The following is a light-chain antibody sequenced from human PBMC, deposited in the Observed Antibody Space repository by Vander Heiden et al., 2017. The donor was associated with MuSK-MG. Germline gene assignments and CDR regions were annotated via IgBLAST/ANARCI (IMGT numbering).Light chain of an antibody. CDR2: RKN. J-gene: IGLJ2*01. CDR1: SSNIGSNY. Sequence: QSVLTQPPSASGTPGQRVTISCSGSSSNIGSNYVYWYQQLPGTAPKLLFYRKNQRPSGVPARFSGSKAGTSASLSISVLRAEDAADYYCAAWDDSRRVVFGGGTKLTVL. V-gene: IGLV1-47*01. CDR3: AAWDDSRRVV.